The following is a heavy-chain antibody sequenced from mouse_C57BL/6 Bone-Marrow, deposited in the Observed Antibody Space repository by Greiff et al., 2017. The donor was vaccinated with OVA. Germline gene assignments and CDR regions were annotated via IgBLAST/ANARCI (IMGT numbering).Heavy chain of an antibody. D-gene: IGHD2-2*01. J-gene: IGHJ4*01. CDR2: INPSSGYT. CDR3: ARKTMVTPYAMDY. Sequence: VHLVESGAELAKPGASVKLSCKASGYTFTSYWMHWVKQRPGQGLEWIGYINPSSGYTKYNQKFKDKATLTADKSSSTAYMQLSSLTYEDSAVYYCARKTMVTPYAMDYWGQGTSVTVSS. CDR1: GYTFTSYW. V-gene: IGHV1-7*01.